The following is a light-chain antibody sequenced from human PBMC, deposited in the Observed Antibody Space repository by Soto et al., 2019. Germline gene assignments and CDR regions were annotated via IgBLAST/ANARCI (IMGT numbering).Light chain of an antibody. Sequence: QSALTQPASVSGSPGQSITLSCTGTSSDVGGYNYVSWYHHHPGKAPKLMIYDVSNRPSGVSNRFSGSKSVNTASLTISGLQAEDEADYYCSSYTSSSTVVFGGGTKLTVL. CDR3: SSYTSSSTVV. CDR1: SSDVGGYNY. J-gene: IGLJ2*01. CDR2: DVS. V-gene: IGLV2-14*03.